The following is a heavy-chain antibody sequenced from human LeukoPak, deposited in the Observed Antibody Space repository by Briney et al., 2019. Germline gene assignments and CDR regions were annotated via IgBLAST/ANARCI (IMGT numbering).Heavy chain of an antibody. CDR3: ARDGGNSGGANSP. CDR2: ISGNSGNT. V-gene: IGHV1-18*01. CDR1: GYTFTNYG. Sequence: GASVTVSFKASGYTFTNYGVTWVRQAPGQGLEWMGWISGNSGNTKYAQKLQGRVTMTTDTSTTTAYMELRSLTSDDTAVYYCARDGGNSGGANSPWGQGTLVAVSS. D-gene: IGHD4-23*01. J-gene: IGHJ5*02.